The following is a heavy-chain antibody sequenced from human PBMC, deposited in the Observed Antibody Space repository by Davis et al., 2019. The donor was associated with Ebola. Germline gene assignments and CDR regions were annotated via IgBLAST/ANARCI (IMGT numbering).Heavy chain of an antibody. CDR2: ISSYSGDT. D-gene: IGHD5-24*01. CDR3: ARWGMTTIFNDY. CDR1: GYSFINYG. V-gene: IGHV1-18*01. J-gene: IGHJ4*02. Sequence: ASVKVSCMASGYSFINYGISWVRQAPGQGLEWLGWISSYSGDTNYAQKLQGRVTMTTDTSTSTAYMELRSLRSDDTAVYYCARWGMTTIFNDYWGQGTLVTVSS.